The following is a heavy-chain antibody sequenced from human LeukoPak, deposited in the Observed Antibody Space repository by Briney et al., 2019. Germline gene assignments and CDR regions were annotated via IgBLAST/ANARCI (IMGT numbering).Heavy chain of an antibody. Sequence: ASVKVSCKTSGYTFNTYYLHWVRQAPGQGLEWMGRINPYSGDTTFAQRFQGRVTMTRDTSIGTAYMELSGLRSDDTAVYYCAREMKISRFDAFDIWGQGTMVTVSS. CDR1: GYTFNTYY. V-gene: IGHV1-2*06. D-gene: IGHD2/OR15-2a*01. J-gene: IGHJ3*02. CDR2: INPYSGDT. CDR3: AREMKISRFDAFDI.